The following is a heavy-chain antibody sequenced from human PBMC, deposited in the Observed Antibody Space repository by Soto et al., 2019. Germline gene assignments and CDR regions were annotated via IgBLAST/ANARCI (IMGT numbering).Heavy chain of an antibody. V-gene: IGHV1-69*06. CDR2: IIPIFGTA. J-gene: IGHJ6*02. Sequence: QVQLVQSGAEVKKPGSSVKVSCKASGGTFSSYAISWVRQAPGQGLEWMGGIIPIFGTANYAQKFQGRVTITADKSTSTAYMELSSLRSEDAAVYYCARRYCSSTSCYIYYYYGMDVWGQGTTVTVSS. CDR1: GGTFSSYA. CDR3: ARRYCSSTSCYIYYYYGMDV. D-gene: IGHD2-2*02.